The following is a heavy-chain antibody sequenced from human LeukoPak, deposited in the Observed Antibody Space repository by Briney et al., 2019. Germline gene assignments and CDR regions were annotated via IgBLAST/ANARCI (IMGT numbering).Heavy chain of an antibody. Sequence: GGSLRLSCAASGFTFSSYWMSWVRQAPGKGLEWVANIKQDGSEKYYVDSVKGRFTISRDNAKNSLYLQMNSLRAEDTAVYYRARDLNWGDNWFDPWGQGTLVTVSS. J-gene: IGHJ5*02. D-gene: IGHD7-27*01. CDR2: IKQDGSEK. CDR3: ARDLNWGDNWFDP. CDR1: GFTFSSYW. V-gene: IGHV3-7*01.